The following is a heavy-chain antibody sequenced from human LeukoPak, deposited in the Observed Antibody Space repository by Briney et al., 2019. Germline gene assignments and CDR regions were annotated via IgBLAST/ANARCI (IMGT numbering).Heavy chain of an antibody. D-gene: IGHD7-27*01. J-gene: IGHJ6*02. V-gene: IGHV3-23*01. CDR2: ISGSGGTT. Sequence: RASLRLSCAASGFTFNTYAMSWVRQAPGNGLEWVSVISGSGGTTYYADSVKGRFTISRDSSKNTLYLQMNSLRADDTAVYYCAKANWGGDYYFYYGLDVWGQGTTVTVSS. CDR1: GFTFNTYA. CDR3: AKANWGGDYYFYYGLDV.